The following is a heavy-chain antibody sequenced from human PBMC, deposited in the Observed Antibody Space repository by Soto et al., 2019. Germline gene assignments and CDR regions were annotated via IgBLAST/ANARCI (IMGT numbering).Heavy chain of an antibody. V-gene: IGHV4-4*02. Sequence: QMHLQESGPGLVKPSGTLSLTCAVSGVSLSTSNWWSWARQSPGKGLEWIGEIYHSGSTNYNPSLQSRVTIAVDKSTNRFFLQLSSVNAADTAVYFCAKGGRVYYGSGSYFDSWGKGILVTVSS. CDR3: AKGGRVYYGSGSYFDS. D-gene: IGHD3-10*01. CDR2: IYHSGST. J-gene: IGHJ4*02. CDR1: GVSLSTSNW.